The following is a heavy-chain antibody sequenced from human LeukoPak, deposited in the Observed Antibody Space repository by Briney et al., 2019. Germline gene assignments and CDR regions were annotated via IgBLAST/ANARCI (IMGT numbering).Heavy chain of an antibody. J-gene: IGHJ6*03. D-gene: IGHD3-9*01. V-gene: IGHV1-46*01. CDR1: GYTFTSYY. CDR2: INPSGGST. Sequence: ASVKVSCKASGYTFTSYYMHWVRQAPGQGLEWMGIINPSGGSTSYAQKFQGRVTMTRDTSTSTVYMELSSLRSEDTAVYYCARDARLRNFDWSSMDVWGKGITVTISS. CDR3: ARDARLRNFDWSSMDV.